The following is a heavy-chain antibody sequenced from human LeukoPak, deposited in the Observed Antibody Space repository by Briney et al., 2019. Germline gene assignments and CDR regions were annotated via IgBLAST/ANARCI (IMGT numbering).Heavy chain of an antibody. J-gene: IGHJ4*02. CDR1: GFTFSTYV. CDR2: ISGSGSNT. Sequence: PGGSLRLSCAASGFTFSTYVMNWVRQAPGKGLEWVSVISGSGSNTYYADSVKGRFTISRDNSKNTLYLQMNSLRAEDTAVYYCAKEVTVAGPDYWGQGTLVTVSS. CDR3: AKEVTVAGPDY. V-gene: IGHV3-23*01. D-gene: IGHD6-19*01.